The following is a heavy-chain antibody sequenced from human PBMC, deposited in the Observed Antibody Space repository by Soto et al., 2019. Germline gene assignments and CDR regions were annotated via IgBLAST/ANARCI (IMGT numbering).Heavy chain of an antibody. CDR3: AIGSRHCLLAY. J-gene: IGHJ4*02. D-gene: IGHD1-26*01. Sequence: GGSLRLSCAASGFTFSSYGMHWFRQAPGKGLEWVAVIWYDGSNKYYADSVKGRFTISRDNSKNTLYLQMNSLRAEDTAVYYCAIGSRHCLLAYRGQRTLVPVAS. CDR2: IWYDGSNK. V-gene: IGHV3-33*01. CDR1: GFTFSSYG.